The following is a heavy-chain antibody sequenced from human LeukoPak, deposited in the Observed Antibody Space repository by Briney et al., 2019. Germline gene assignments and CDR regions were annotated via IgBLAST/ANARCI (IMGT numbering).Heavy chain of an antibody. V-gene: IGHV4-59*08. CDR2: IYYSGCT. J-gene: IGHJ3*01. D-gene: IGHD1-14*01. Sequence: SETLSLTCTVAGGSISSFYWSWIRQPPGEGLGWIGYIYYSGCTNYNPSLKSRVTISVDTSKTQFSLKLSSVTAADTAMYYCTRRRGYKHAFDLWGQGTMVTVSS. CDR3: TRRRGYKHAFDL. CDR1: GGSISSFY.